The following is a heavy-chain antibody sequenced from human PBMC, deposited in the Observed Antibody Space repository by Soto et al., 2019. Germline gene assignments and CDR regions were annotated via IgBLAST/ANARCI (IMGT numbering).Heavy chain of an antibody. CDR1: GGSFSGYY. V-gene: IGHV4-34*01. CDR2: INHSGST. J-gene: IGHJ6*02. Sequence: QVQLQQWGAGLLKPSETLSLTCAVYGGSFSGYYWSWIRQPPGKGLEWIGEINHSGSTNYNPSLKSRVTISVDTSKNQFSLTLSSVTAADTAVYYCARAARSSGYYSYYYYYGMDVWGQGTTVTVSS. D-gene: IGHD3-22*01. CDR3: ARAARSSGYYSYYYYYGMDV.